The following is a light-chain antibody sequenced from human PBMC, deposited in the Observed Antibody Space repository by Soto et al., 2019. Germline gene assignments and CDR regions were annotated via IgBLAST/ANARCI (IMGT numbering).Light chain of an antibody. CDR3: QHRSEWPVS. J-gene: IGKJ5*01. CDR1: RSVNSY. CDR2: DAS. Sequence: EIVLTQSPATLSLSPGERATLSCRASRSVNSYLAWYQRKPGQAPRLLISDASDRATGIPARFSGSGSGTDFTLTISSLEPEDFAVYYCQHRSEWPVSFGQGTRLESK. V-gene: IGKV3-11*01.